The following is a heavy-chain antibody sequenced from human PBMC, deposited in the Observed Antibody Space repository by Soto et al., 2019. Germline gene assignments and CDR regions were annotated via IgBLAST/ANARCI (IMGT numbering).Heavy chain of an antibody. D-gene: IGHD3-22*01. V-gene: IGHV4-30-4*01. Sequence: SETLSLTCTVSGGSISSGDYYWSWIRQPPGKGLEWIGYIYYSGSTYYNPSLKSRVTISVDTSKNQFSLKLSSVTAADTAVYYCARGPIDSSGFPAGYFDYWGQGTLVTVSS. CDR2: IYYSGST. CDR3: ARGPIDSSGFPAGYFDY. CDR1: GGSISSGDYY. J-gene: IGHJ4*02.